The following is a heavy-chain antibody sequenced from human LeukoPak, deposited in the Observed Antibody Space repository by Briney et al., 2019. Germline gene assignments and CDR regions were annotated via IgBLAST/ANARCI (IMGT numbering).Heavy chain of an antibody. V-gene: IGHV3-11*01. Sequence: GGSLRLSCASSGFIFNDYYMSWVRQAPGQGLEWVSYISYTTSTIYYADSVKGRFTISRDNAEKSLFLQMNSLRADDTAVYYCARGRIAVAGTKWYFDLWGRGTLVTVSS. CDR3: ARGRIAVAGTKWYFDL. CDR1: GFIFNDYY. D-gene: IGHD6-13*01. CDR2: ISYTTSTI. J-gene: IGHJ2*01.